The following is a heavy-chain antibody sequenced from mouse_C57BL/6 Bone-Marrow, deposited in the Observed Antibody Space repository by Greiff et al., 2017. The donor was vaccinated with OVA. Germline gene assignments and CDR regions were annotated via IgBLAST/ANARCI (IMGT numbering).Heavy chain of an antibody. CDR3: ARSGIYYGSSPFAY. J-gene: IGHJ3*01. CDR2: IDPSDSYT. V-gene: IGHV1-50*01. CDR1: GYTFTSYW. D-gene: IGHD1-1*01. Sequence: VQLQQPGAELVKPGASVKLSCKASGYTFTSYWMQWVKQRPGQGLEWIGEIDPSDSYTNYNQKFKGKATLTVDTSSSTAYMQLSSLTSEDAAVYYCARSGIYYGSSPFAYWGQGTLVTVSA.